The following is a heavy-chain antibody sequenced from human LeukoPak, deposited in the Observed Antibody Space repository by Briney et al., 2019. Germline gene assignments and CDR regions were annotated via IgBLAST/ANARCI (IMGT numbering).Heavy chain of an antibody. V-gene: IGHV3-33*05. D-gene: IGHD7-27*01. CDR2: IVGDGSKA. Sequence: GGSLRLSCAASGFTFSTYGMQWVRQAPGKGLEWVAVIVGDGSKAHFADSVRGRFTVSRDNYKNTLYLQMNSLRAEDTAVYYCARDSITGDNSLDFWGRGTLVTVSS. CDR3: ARDSITGDNSLDF. CDR1: GFTFSTYG. J-gene: IGHJ4*02.